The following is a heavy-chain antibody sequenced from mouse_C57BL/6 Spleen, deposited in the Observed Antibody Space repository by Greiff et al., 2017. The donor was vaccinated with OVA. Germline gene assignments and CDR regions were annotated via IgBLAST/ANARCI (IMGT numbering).Heavy chain of an antibody. Sequence: EVKLVESGGDLVKPGGSLKLSCAASGFTFSSYGMSWVRQTPDKRLEWVATISSGGSYTYYPDSVKGRFTISRDNAKNTLYLQMSSLKSEDTAMYYCARRYGNYLAWFAYWGQGTLVTVSA. CDR3: ARRYGNYLAWFAY. J-gene: IGHJ3*01. CDR1: GFTFSSYG. CDR2: ISSGGSYT. D-gene: IGHD2-10*02. V-gene: IGHV5-6*02.